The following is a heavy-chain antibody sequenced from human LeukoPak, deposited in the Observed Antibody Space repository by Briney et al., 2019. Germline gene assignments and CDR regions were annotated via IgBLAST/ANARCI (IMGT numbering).Heavy chain of an antibody. J-gene: IGHJ4*02. CDR1: GFTFSSYA. D-gene: IGHD2-2*01. V-gene: IGHV3-23*01. CDR3: AKTPRLGYCSSTSCYAQDPHDTKMYYFDY. CDR2: ISGSGGST. Sequence: PGGSLRLSCAASGFTFSSYAMSWVRQAPGKGLEWVSAISGSGGSTYYADSVKGRFTISRDNSKNTLYLQMNSLRAEDTAVYYCAKTPRLGYCSSTSCYAQDPHDTKMYYFDYWGQGTLVTVSS.